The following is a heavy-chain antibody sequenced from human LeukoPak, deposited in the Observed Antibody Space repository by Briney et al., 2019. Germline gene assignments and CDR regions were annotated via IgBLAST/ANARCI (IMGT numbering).Heavy chain of an antibody. CDR3: ARSDCSSTSCPHAGYRYYMDF. CDR2: IYYSGST. CDR1: GGSISSSNYY. V-gene: IGHV4-39*01. D-gene: IGHD2-2*01. J-gene: IGHJ6*03. Sequence: SETLSLTCTVSGGSISSSNYYWVCIRQPPGKGLEWIGSIYYSGSTYYNPSLKSRVTISVDTSKNQFPLKLSSVTAADTAVYYCARSDCSSTSCPHAGYRYYMDFWGQGTMVTVPS.